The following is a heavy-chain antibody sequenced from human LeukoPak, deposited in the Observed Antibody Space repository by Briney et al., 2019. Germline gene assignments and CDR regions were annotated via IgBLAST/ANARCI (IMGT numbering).Heavy chain of an antibody. CDR2: IIPIFGTA. CDR1: GGTFSSYA. J-gene: IGHJ4*02. V-gene: IGHV1-69*13. Sequence: SVKVSCKASGGTFSSYAISWVRQAPGQGLEWMGGIIPIFGTANYAQKFQGRVTITADESTSTAYMELSSLRSEDTAVYYCAREHIVLMVYASYFDYWGQGTLVTVSS. D-gene: IGHD2-8*01. CDR3: AREHIVLMVYASYFDY.